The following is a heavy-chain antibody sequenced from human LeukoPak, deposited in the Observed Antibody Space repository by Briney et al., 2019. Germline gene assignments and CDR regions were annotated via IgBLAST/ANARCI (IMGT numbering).Heavy chain of an antibody. CDR3: ARSRSSRANGGYYFDR. Sequence: ASVKVSCKASGYTFTGYYMHWVRQAPGQGLEWMGWINPNSGGTNYAQSFLDRVTLTRDTSISTAYMGLSRLRSDDTAVYYCARSRSSRANGGYYFDRWGQGTLVTVSS. D-gene: IGHD4/OR15-4a*01. V-gene: IGHV1-2*02. J-gene: IGHJ4*02. CDR2: INPNSGGT. CDR1: GYTFTGYY.